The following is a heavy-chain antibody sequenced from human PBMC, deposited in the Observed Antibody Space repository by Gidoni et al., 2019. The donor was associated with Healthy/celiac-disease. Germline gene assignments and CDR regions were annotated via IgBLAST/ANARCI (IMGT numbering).Heavy chain of an antibody. Sequence: QVQLQASGPGLVKPSETLSLTCTVSGGSISSYYWSWIRQPPGKGLEWIGYIYYSGSTNYNPSLKSRVTISVDTSKNQFSLKLSSVTAADTAVYYCAREGVGYGLDYWGQGTLVTVSS. CDR1: GGSISSYY. J-gene: IGHJ4*02. CDR3: AREGVGYGLDY. V-gene: IGHV4-59*01. D-gene: IGHD6-13*01. CDR2: IYYSGST.